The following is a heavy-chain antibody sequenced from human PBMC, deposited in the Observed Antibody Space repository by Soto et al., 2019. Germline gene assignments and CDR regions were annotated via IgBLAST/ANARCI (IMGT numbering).Heavy chain of an antibody. D-gene: IGHD2-8*01. V-gene: IGHV1-18*01. Sequence: GASVKVSCKASGYTFNSYGISWVRQAPGQGLEWMGWISVYNGNTNYAQKVQGRVTMTTDTSTSTAYMELRSLRPDDTAVYYCARDGRNGGYLDYSGQGTVVTVSS. CDR3: ARDGRNGGYLDY. J-gene: IGHJ4*02. CDR2: ISVYNGNT. CDR1: GYTFNSYG.